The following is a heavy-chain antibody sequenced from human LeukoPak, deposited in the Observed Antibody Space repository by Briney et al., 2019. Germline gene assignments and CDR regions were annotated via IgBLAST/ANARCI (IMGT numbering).Heavy chain of an antibody. CDR1: GGTFSSYA. Sequence: SVKVSCKASGGTFSSYAISWVRQAPGQGLEWMGRIIPILGIANYAQKFQGRVTITADKSTSTAYMELSSLRSEDTAVYYCASYEYCGGDCREYFQHWGQGTLVTVSS. J-gene: IGHJ1*01. CDR3: ASYEYCGGDCREYFQH. CDR2: IIPILGIA. V-gene: IGHV1-69*04. D-gene: IGHD2-21*01.